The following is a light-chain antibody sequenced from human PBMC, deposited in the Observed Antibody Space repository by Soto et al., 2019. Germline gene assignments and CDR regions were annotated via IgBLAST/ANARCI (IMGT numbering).Light chain of an antibody. V-gene: IGLV2-8*01. Sequence: QSALTQPPSASGSPGQSVTISCPGTSSDVGDYKFVSWYQQHPGKAPKLLIYEVSRRPSGVPDRFSGSKSGNTASLTVSGLQAEDEADYYCSSYAGNNNVVFGGGTKLTVL. CDR3: SSYAGNNNVV. CDR1: SSDVGDYKF. CDR2: EVS. J-gene: IGLJ2*01.